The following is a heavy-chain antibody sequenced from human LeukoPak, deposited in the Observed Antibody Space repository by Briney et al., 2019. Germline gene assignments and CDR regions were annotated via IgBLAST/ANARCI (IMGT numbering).Heavy chain of an antibody. Sequence: SETLSLTCTVSGGSISSYYWSWIRQPPGKGLEWIGYIYYSGSTNYNPSLKSRVTISVDTSKNQFSLKLSSVTAADTAVYYCARGVVVVPAEYYYMDVWGKGTTVTVSS. J-gene: IGHJ6*03. CDR2: IYYSGST. V-gene: IGHV4-59*01. CDR1: GGSISSYY. D-gene: IGHD2-2*01. CDR3: ARGVVVVPAEYYYMDV.